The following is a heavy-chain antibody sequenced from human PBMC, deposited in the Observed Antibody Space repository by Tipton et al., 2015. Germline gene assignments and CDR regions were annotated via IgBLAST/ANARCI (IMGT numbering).Heavy chain of an antibody. CDR1: GFALVAYN. V-gene: IGHV3-23*01. J-gene: IGHJ5*02. Sequence: SLRLSCAVSGFALVAYNMNWVRQAPGKGLEWVAALSGVGVTTYYAPSMRGRFTISRDNSKNTLYLQMDSVRVEDTALYYCAKAAHGSGTYYNVVFDLWGQGALVTVSS. CDR3: AKAAHGSGTYYNVVFDL. CDR2: LSGVGVTT. D-gene: IGHD3-10*01.